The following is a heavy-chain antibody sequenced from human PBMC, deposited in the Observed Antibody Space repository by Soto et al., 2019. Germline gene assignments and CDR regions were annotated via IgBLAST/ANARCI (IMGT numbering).Heavy chain of an antibody. J-gene: IGHJ5*02. CDR3: ARVGDGAGAS. V-gene: IGHV4-61*01. D-gene: IGHD6-13*01. Sequence: QVQLQESGPGLVKPSETLSLTCSVSGGSISSGNFYWRWIRQPPGKGLEGIAYIHSGGSTDYKPSLKSRVFISRDTSTTKFSLTVRSVTAADTAMSYCARVGDGAGASWGQGHLVTVSS. CDR1: GGSISSGNFY. CDR2: IHSGGST.